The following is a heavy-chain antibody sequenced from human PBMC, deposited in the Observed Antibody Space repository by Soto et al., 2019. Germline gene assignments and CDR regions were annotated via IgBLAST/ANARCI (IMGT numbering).Heavy chain of an antibody. Sequence: GGSLRLSCAASGFTFSSYAMSWVRQAPGKGLEWVSAISGSGGSTYYADSMKGRFTISRDNSKNTLYLQMNSLRAEDTAVYYCAKDLSIPYCSGGSCFLLWQRNAFDIWGQGTMVTVSS. CDR2: ISGSGGST. V-gene: IGHV3-23*01. CDR1: GFTFSSYA. D-gene: IGHD2-15*01. J-gene: IGHJ3*02. CDR3: AKDLSIPYCSGGSCFLLWQRNAFDI.